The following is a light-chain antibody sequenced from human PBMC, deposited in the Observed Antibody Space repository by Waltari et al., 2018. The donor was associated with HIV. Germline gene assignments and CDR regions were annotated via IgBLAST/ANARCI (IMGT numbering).Light chain of an antibody. CDR2: KAS. CDR1: QSISSW. V-gene: IGKV1-5*03. CDR3: QQYNSYPWT. Sequence: QTTLATFTLSAATGDSLTIPFRASQSISSWLAWYQQKPGKAPDLLIYKASTLESGVPSRFSGSGSGTEFTLTISSLQPDDFATYYCQQYNSYPWTFGQGTKVEIK. J-gene: IGKJ1*01.